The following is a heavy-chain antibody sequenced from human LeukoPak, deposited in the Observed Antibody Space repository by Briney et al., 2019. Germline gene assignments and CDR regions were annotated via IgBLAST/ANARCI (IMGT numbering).Heavy chain of an antibody. Sequence: SETLFLTCTVSGGSISSGDYYWSWIRQPPGKGLEWIGYIYYSGSTYYNPSLKSRVTISVDTSKNQFSLKLSSVTAADTAVYYCARVTRTWAPRFDYWGQGTLVTVSS. CDR1: GGSISSGDYY. D-gene: IGHD1-14*01. V-gene: IGHV4-30-4*01. CDR3: ARVTRTWAPRFDY. J-gene: IGHJ4*02. CDR2: IYYSGST.